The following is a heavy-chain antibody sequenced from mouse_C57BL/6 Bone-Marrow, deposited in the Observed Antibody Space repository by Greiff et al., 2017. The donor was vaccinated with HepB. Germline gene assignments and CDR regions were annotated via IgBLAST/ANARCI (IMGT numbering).Heavy chain of an antibody. CDR1: GYAFSSSW. CDR2: IYPGDGDT. J-gene: IGHJ1*03. Sequence: VKVVESGPELVKPGASVKISCKASGYAFSSSWMNWVKQRPGKGLEWIGRIYPGDGDTNYNGKFKGKATLTADKSSSTAYMQLSSLTSEDSAVYFCARQHSNPWYFDVWGTGTTVTVSS. CDR3: ARQHSNPWYFDV. D-gene: IGHD2-5*01. V-gene: IGHV1-82*01.